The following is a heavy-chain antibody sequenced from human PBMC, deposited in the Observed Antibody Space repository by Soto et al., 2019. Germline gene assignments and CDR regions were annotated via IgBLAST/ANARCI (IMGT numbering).Heavy chain of an antibody. CDR2: IYYSGST. CDR3: ARHEGYYYGSGSPNYGMDV. CDR1: GGSISISSYY. V-gene: IGHV4-39*01. D-gene: IGHD3-10*01. Sequence: SETLSLTCTVSGGSISISSYYWGCIRQPPGKGLEWIGSIYYSGSTYYNPSLKSRVTISVDTSKNQFSLKLSSVTAADTAVYYCARHEGYYYGSGSPNYGMDVWGQGTTVTVSS. J-gene: IGHJ6*02.